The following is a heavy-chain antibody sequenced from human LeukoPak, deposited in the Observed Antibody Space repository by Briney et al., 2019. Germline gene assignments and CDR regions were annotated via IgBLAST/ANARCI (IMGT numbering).Heavy chain of an antibody. Sequence: GGSLRLSCAASGFTFNNYWMHWVRQVPGKGLMWVSRINSDGSGTTYADSVKGRFTISRDNAKNTLYLQMNSLRAEDTAVYYCARRSGIAVAGAFDYWGQGTLVTVSS. D-gene: IGHD6-19*01. CDR3: ARRSGIAVAGAFDY. CDR1: GFTFNNYW. J-gene: IGHJ4*02. V-gene: IGHV3-74*01. CDR2: INSDGSGT.